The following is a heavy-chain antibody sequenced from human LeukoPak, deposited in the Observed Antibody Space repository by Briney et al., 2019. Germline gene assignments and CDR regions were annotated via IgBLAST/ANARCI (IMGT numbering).Heavy chain of an antibody. CDR2: ITPSGGT. CDR3: ARDRYGDGFAHFDY. Sequence: GASVKVSCKASGYTFTAYYMHWARQAPGQGLEWMGWITPSGGTNYPQKFQGRVAITRDTSITTAYMDLSRLTSDDTAVYYCARDRYGDGFAHFDYWGQGALVTVSS. D-gene: IGHD5-24*01. CDR1: GYTFTAYY. V-gene: IGHV1-2*02. J-gene: IGHJ4*02.